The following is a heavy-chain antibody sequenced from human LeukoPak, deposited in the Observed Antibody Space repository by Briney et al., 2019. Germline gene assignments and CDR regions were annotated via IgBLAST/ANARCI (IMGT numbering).Heavy chain of an antibody. CDR3: ARVGYDFWSGYSLSHGDYYYYYMDV. CDR2: IYYSGST. J-gene: IGHJ6*03. CDR1: GGSISSHY. Sequence: SETLSLTCTVSGGSISSHYWSWIRQPPGKGLEWIGYIYYSGSTNYNPSLKSRVTISVDPSKNQFSLKLSSVTAADTAVYYCARVGYDFWSGYSLSHGDYYYYYMDVWGKGTTVTVSS. V-gene: IGHV4-59*11. D-gene: IGHD3-3*01.